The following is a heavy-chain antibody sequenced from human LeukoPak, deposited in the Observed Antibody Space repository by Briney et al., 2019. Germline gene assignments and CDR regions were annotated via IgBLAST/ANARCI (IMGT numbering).Heavy chain of an antibody. CDR1: GYTLTELS. CDR2: FDPEDGET. CDR3: ATGYSYGQGFDY. V-gene: IGHV1-24*01. Sequence: ASVKVSCKVSGYTLTELSMHWVRQAPGKGLEWMGGFDPEDGETIYARKFQGRVTMIEDTSTDTAYMELSSLRSEDTAVYYCATGYSYGQGFDYWGQGTLVTVSS. J-gene: IGHJ4*02. D-gene: IGHD5-18*01.